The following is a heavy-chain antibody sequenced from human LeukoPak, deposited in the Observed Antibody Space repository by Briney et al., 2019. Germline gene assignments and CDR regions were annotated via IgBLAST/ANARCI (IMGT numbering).Heavy chain of an antibody. Sequence: SQTLSLTCTVSGGSVSSGNYYWSWIRLRQYPEKGLEWIGYVHYSGDTHSNPSLKRRATVSADPSTNQFSLKSTSVTVADTAVYYCARLLAMYPETDVWGQGTTVTVSS. CDR1: GGSVSSGNYY. J-gene: IGHJ6*02. D-gene: IGHD2-8*02. V-gene: IGHV4-31*02. CDR2: VHYSGDT. CDR3: ARLLAMYPETDV.